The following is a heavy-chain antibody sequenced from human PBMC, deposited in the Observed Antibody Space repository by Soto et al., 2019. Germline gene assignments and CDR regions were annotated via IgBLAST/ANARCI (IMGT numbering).Heavy chain of an antibody. J-gene: IGHJ4*02. CDR1: GGSINTVNYY. CDR3: ARGPSGEKVAS. V-gene: IGHV4-30-4*01. D-gene: IGHD7-27*01. CDR2: IYNGRTT. Sequence: QVQLQESGPGLVKPSQTLSLTCAVSGGSINTVNYYWSWIRQSPDKGLEWIGHIYNGRTTYNNPSLPSRVTISVATSTNQFSLKLSSVRAADTAVYFCARGPSGEKVASGGQGTLVPVS.